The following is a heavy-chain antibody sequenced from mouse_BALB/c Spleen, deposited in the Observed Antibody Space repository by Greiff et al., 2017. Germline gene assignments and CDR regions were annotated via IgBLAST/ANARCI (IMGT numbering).Heavy chain of an antibody. CDR1: GFSLTSYG. V-gene: IGHV2-9*02. D-gene: IGHD2-14*01. CDR2: IWAGGST. J-gene: IGHJ3*01. CDR3: ARDKDRYDWFAY. Sequence: VQRVESGPGLVAPSQSLSITCTVSGFSLTSYGVHWVRQPPGKGLEWLGVIWAGGSTNYNSALMSRLSISKDNSKSQVFLKMNSLQTDDTAMYYCARDKDRYDWFAYWGQGTLVTVSA.